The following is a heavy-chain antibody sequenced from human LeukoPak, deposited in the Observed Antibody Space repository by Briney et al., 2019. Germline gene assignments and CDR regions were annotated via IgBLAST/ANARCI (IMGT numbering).Heavy chain of an antibody. Sequence: SETLSLTCAVSGGSISSNSYYWGWIRQPPGKGLEWIGSIYYSGSTYYNPSLKSRVTISVDTSKNQFSLKLSSVTAADTAVYYCASYYGSGSYSGWFDPWGQGTLVTVSS. CDR3: ASYYGSGSYSGWFDP. CDR2: IYYSGST. D-gene: IGHD3-10*01. J-gene: IGHJ5*02. V-gene: IGHV4-39*07. CDR1: GGSISSNSYY.